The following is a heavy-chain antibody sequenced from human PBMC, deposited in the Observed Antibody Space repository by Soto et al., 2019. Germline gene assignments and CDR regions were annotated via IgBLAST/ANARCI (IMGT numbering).Heavy chain of an antibody. Sequence: PVKVSCKASGGTFSSYAISWVRQAPGQGLEWMGGIIPIFGTANYAQKFQGRVTITADESTSTAYMELSSLRSEDTAVYYCARPPPYSSSWYPFDYWGQGTLVTVSS. CDR1: GGTFSSYA. D-gene: IGHD6-13*01. V-gene: IGHV1-69*13. CDR3: ARPPPYSSSWYPFDY. CDR2: IIPIFGTA. J-gene: IGHJ4*02.